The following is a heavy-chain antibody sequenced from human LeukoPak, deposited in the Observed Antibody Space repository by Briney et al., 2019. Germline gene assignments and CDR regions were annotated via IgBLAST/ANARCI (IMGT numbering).Heavy chain of an antibody. CDR3: GVLTLNPG. CDR1: GFTLGTYW. Sequence: AGGSLRLSCAASGFTLGTYWMHWVRQAPGKGLVWVSRISYDGSNTNYADFVKGRFTISRDNAKNTLYLQMNSLRAEDTAVYYCGVLTLNPGWGQGTLVSVSS. V-gene: IGHV3-74*01. CDR2: ISYDGSNT. J-gene: IGHJ4*02. D-gene: IGHD2-8*01.